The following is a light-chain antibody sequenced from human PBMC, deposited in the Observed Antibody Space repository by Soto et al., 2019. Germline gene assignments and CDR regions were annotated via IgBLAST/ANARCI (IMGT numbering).Light chain of an antibody. J-gene: IGLJ1*01. CDR3: QSYDRRLSGYV. CDR2: ENN. V-gene: IGLV1-40*01. CDR1: SSNIGAGYE. Sequence: QSVLTQPPSVSEAPGQRVTISCTGSSSNIGAGYEAHWYQQVPGTAPKLLIYENNNRPSGVPDRFSGSKSGTSASLAITGLQAEDEAEYYCQSYDRRLSGYVFGSGTKLTVL.